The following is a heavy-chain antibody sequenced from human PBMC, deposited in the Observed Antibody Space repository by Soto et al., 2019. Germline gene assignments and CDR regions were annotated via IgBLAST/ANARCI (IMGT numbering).Heavy chain of an antibody. D-gene: IGHD6-13*01. Sequence: PSETLSLTCTVSGGSISSYYWSWIRQPPGKGLEWIGYIYYSGSTNYNPSLKSRVTISVDTSKNQFSLKLSSVTAADTAVYYCAGGGGQQLVEPQYDYWGQGTLVTVSS. CDR2: IYYSGST. J-gene: IGHJ4*02. V-gene: IGHV4-59*01. CDR3: AGGGGQQLVEPQYDY. CDR1: GGSISSYY.